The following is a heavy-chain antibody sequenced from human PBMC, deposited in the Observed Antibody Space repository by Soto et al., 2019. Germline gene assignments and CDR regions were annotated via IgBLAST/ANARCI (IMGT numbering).Heavy chain of an antibody. Sequence: SETLSLTCTASGGSISSSSYYWGWIRQPPGKGLEWIGSIYYSGSTYYNPSLKSRVTISVDTSKNQFSLKLSSVTAADTAVYHCARHVPPPYCVLLGWCGGYYYYGMDAWGQGTTVTVSS. V-gene: IGHV4-39*01. J-gene: IGHJ6*02. CDR2: IYYSGST. D-gene: IGHD3-10*02. CDR1: GGSISSSSYY. CDR3: ARHVPPPYCVLLGWCGGYYYYGMDA.